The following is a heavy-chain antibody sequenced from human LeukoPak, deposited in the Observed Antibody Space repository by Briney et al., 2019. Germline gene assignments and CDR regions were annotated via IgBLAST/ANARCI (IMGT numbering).Heavy chain of an antibody. D-gene: IGHD5-18*01. CDR3: ARHLSGITGYTYGRGIDY. CDR2: ISWNSGSI. CDR1: GFTLEDYA. Sequence: GRSLRLSCAASGFTLEDYAMHWVRQAPGKGLEWVSGISWNSGSIGYADSVKGRFTISRDNAQTSLYLQMNSLRVEDTAVYYCARHLSGITGYTYGRGIDYWGQGTLVTVSS. V-gene: IGHV3-9*01. J-gene: IGHJ4*02.